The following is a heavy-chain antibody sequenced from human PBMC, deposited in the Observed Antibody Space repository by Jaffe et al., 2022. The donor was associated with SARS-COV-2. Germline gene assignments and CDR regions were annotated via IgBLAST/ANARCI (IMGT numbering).Heavy chain of an antibody. CDR2: IYYSGST. D-gene: IGHD3-3*01. Sequence: QLQLQESGPGLVKPSETLSLTCTVSGGSISSSSYYWGWIRQPPGKGLEWIGSIYYSGSTYYNPSLKSRVTISVDTSKNQFSLKLSSVTAADTAVYYCARHVVIFLEWLTPSHGMDVWGQGTTVTVSS. CDR3: ARHVVIFLEWLTPSHGMDV. J-gene: IGHJ6*02. CDR1: GGSISSSSYY. V-gene: IGHV4-39*01.